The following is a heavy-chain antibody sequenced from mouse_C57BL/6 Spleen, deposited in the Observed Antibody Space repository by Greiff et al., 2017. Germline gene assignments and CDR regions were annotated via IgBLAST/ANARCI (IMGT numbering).Heavy chain of an antibody. Sequence: QVQLQQSGPGLVQPSQSLSITCTVSGFSLTSYGVHWVRQSPGKGLEWLGVIWRGGSTDYNAAFMSRLSITKDNSKSQVFFKMNSLQADDTAIYYCAKISYYGSSPGLGVWGTGTTVTVSS. CDR3: AKISYYGSSPGLGV. J-gene: IGHJ1*03. V-gene: IGHV2-5*01. CDR2: IWRGGST. CDR1: GFSLTSYG. D-gene: IGHD1-1*01.